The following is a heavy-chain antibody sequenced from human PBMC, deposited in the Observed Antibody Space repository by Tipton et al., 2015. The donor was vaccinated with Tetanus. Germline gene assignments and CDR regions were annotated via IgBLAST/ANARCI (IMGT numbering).Heavy chain of an antibody. J-gene: IGHJ5*02. CDR1: GDSVSSNSAA. CDR2: TYYRSKWYN. Sequence: GLVKPSQTLSLTCAISGDSVSSNSAAWNWIRQSPSRGLEWLGRTYYRSKWYNDYAVSVKSRITINPDTSKNQFSLQLNSVTPEDTAVYYCAREYVEVRANYNWFDPWGQGTLVTVSS. D-gene: IGHD2-21*01. CDR3: AREYVEVRANYNWFDP. V-gene: IGHV6-1*01.